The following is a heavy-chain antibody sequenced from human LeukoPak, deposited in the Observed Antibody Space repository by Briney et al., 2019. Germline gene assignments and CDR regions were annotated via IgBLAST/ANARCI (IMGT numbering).Heavy chain of an antibody. Sequence: SETLSLTCTVSGGSISSYYWSWIRQPAGKGLEWIGRIYTSGSTNYNPSLKSRVTMSVDTSKNQFSLKLSSVTAADTAVYYCARDLSVYYDSSGCYSAAFDIWGQGTMVTVSS. J-gene: IGHJ3*02. CDR2: IYTSGST. D-gene: IGHD3-22*01. CDR1: GGSISSYY. V-gene: IGHV4-4*07. CDR3: ARDLSVYYDSSGCYSAAFDI.